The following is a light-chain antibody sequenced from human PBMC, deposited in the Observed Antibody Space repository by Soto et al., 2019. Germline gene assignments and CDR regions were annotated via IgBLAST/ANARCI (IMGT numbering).Light chain of an antibody. Sequence: DIQMTQSPSSLSASVGDRVTITCQASQDISKYLNWYQQKPGKAPKLLIYDASNLETGVPSRFSGSGSGTDFIFTISSLQAEDIATYYCQQYDNLPYTFGQGTKLEIK. V-gene: IGKV1-33*01. CDR2: DAS. CDR1: QDISKY. CDR3: QQYDNLPYT. J-gene: IGKJ2*01.